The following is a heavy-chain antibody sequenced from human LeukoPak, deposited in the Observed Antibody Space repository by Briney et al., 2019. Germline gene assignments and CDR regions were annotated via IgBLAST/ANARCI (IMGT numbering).Heavy chain of an antibody. D-gene: IGHD3-22*01. Sequence: ASVKVSCKASGYTFPDYYIHWVRQAPGQGLEWMGWINPNTGGTNYAQKFQGRVTMTRDTSIGTAYMELSSLRSDDTAVYYCSRDLDSSSSLGDWGQGTLVTVSS. CDR2: INPNTGGT. CDR1: GYTFPDYY. J-gene: IGHJ4*02. V-gene: IGHV1-2*02. CDR3: SRDLDSSSSLGD.